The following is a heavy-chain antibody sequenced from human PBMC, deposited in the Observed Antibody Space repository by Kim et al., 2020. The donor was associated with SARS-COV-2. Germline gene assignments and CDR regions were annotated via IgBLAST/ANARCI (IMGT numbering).Heavy chain of an antibody. CDR3: ASALPPLHIAAAGNFD. Sequence: SETLSLTCTVSGGSISSGDYYWSWIRQPPGKGLEWIGYIYYSGSTYYNPSLKSRVIISVDTSKNQFFLKLRAVTAADTAVYYCASALPPLHIAAAGNFD. D-gene: IGHD6-13*01. V-gene: IGHV4-30-4*08. J-gene: IGHJ4*01. CDR1: GGSISSGDYY. CDR2: IYYSGST.